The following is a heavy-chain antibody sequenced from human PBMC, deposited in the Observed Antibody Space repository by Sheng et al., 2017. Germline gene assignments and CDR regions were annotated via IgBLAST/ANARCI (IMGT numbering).Heavy chain of an antibody. J-gene: IGHJ6*03. Sequence: QLQLQESGPGLVKPSETLSLTCTVSGGSISSSSYYWGWIRQPPGKGLEWIGSIYYSGSTYYNPSLKSRVTISVDTSKNQFSLKLSSVTAADTAVYYCADTYYDFSELVIGVYYMDVWGKGDHGHRLL. CDR3: ADTYYDFSELVIGVYYMDV. CDR2: IYYSGST. V-gene: IGHV4-39*01. D-gene: IGHD3-3*01. CDR1: GGSISSSSYY.